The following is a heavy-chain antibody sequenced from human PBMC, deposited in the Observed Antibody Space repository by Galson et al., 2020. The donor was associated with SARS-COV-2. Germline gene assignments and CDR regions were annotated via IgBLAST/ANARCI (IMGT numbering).Heavy chain of an antibody. CDR3: ASGLGYNWNDGAFDV. D-gene: IGHD1-1*01. CDR1: GFTFDDYA. V-gene: IGHV3-43D*03. CDR2: IDWSGATA. Sequence: GESLKISCAASGFTFDDYAMYWLRRLPGKGLEWVSLIDWSGATAYYADSVEGRFTISRDNNKNSLYLQMDSLRSEDTALYYCASGLGYNWNDGAFDVWGQGTMVTVTS. J-gene: IGHJ3*01.